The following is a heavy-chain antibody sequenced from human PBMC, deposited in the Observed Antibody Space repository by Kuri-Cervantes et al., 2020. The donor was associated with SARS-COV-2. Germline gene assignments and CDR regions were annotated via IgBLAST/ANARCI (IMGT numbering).Heavy chain of an antibody. J-gene: IGHJ6*02. CDR2: IDHGGST. V-gene: IGHV4-34*01. Sequence: SETLSLTCAVYGGSFSGYYWSWIRQTPGKGLDWIGEIDHGGSTNYNPSLKSRVTISVDTSKNQFSLKLNSLTAADTAMYYCARLDSSGYYHTYYYYGMDVWGQGTTVTVSS. D-gene: IGHD3-22*01. CDR1: GGSFSGYY. CDR3: ARLDSSGYYHTYYYYGMDV.